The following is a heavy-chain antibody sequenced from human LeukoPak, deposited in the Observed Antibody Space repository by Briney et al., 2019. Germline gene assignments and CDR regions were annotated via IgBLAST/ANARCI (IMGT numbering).Heavy chain of an antibody. D-gene: IGHD5-24*01. CDR2: ISSSGNNA. V-gene: IGHV3-23*01. Sequence: GGSLKLSCAVSGFTFRGAAMTWVRQAPGKGLEWVSLISSSGNNAYYADSVKGRFTISRDNSKNTLSLQMNSLRVEDTAIYYCAKDIQLSTWGLGTRVTVSS. CDR3: AKDIQLST. CDR1: GFTFRGAA. J-gene: IGHJ3*01.